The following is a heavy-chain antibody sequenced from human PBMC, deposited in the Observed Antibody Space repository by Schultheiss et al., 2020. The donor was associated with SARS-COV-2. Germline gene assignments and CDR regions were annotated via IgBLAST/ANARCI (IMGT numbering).Heavy chain of an antibody. V-gene: IGHV3-15*01. Sequence: GESLKISCAASGFTFSDYYMSWVRQAPGKGLEWVGRIKSKTDGGTTDYAAPVKGRFTISRDDSKNTLYLQMNSLKTEDTAVYYCTTFGHYYDSSGYYPLDYWGQGTLVTVSS. CDR1: GFTFSDYY. D-gene: IGHD3-22*01. CDR3: TTFGHYYDSSGYYPLDY. J-gene: IGHJ4*02. CDR2: IKSKTDGGTT.